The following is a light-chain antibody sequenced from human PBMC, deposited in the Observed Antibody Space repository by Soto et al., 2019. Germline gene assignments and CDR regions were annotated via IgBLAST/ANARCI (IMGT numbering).Light chain of an antibody. CDR3: CSYSYGSTLV. CDR2: EVS. V-gene: IGLV2-8*01. CDR1: SSDVGGYNY. J-gene: IGLJ2*01. Sequence: QSALTQPPSASGSPGQSVTISCTGTSSDVGGYNYVSWYQQHPGKAPKLMIYEVSKRPSGVPDRFSGSKSGNTASLTVSGLQAEDEADYYCCSYSYGSTLVFGGGTKLTVL.